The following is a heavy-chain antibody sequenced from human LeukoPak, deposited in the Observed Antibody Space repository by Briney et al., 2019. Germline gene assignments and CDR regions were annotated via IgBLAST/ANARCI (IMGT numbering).Heavy chain of an antibody. D-gene: IGHD6-6*01. CDR1: GFTFSDYY. V-gene: IGHV3-11*04. CDR2: ISGSAKTI. Sequence: GGSLRLSCAASGFTFSDYYMSWIRQTPGKGLEWISYISGSAKTIFYADSVQGRFVISRDNAKNSLYLQMNNLRVEDTAIYYCARVRYSSSSAADSWGQGTLVTVSS. CDR3: ARVRYSSSSAADS. J-gene: IGHJ4*02.